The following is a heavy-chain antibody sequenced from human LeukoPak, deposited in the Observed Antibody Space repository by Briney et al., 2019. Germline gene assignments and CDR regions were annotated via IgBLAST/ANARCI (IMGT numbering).Heavy chain of an antibody. CDR3: ARGRQGSSSCFDY. J-gene: IGHJ4*02. D-gene: IGHD6-13*01. CDR2: IYYSGST. Sequence: SETLSLTCTVSGGSISSSRYYWGWIRQPPGKGLEWIVSIYYSGSTYYNPSLKSRVTISVDTSKNQFSLKLSSVTAADTAVYYCARGRQGSSSCFDYWGQGTLVTVSS. V-gene: IGHV4-39*07. CDR1: GGSISSSRYY.